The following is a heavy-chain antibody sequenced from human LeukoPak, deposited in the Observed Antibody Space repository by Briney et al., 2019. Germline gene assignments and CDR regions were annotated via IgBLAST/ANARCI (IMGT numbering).Heavy chain of an antibody. D-gene: IGHD3-22*01. CDR2: ISSSSSYT. CDR1: GFTFSNAW. J-gene: IGHJ3*02. CDR3: ARAHTYYYDSGGRPDAFDI. V-gene: IGHV3-11*05. Sequence: KPGGSLRLSCAASGFTFSNAWMTWVRQAPGKGLEWVSYISSSSSYTNYADPVKGRFTISRDNAKNSLYLQMNSLRAEDTAVYYCARAHTYYYDSGGRPDAFDIWGQGTMVTVSS.